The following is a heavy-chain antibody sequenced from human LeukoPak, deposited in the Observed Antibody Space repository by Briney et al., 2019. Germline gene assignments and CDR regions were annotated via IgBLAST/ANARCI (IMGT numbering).Heavy chain of an antibody. CDR3: ARAQGNGDCDY. J-gene: IGHJ4*02. Sequence: GASVIFSCKASGYTFTDYYIHWVRQAPGQGLEWMGIINPSGGNTKYAQKFQARVTMTRDTSTSTVYMELSSLRSEDTAVYYCARAQGNGDCDYWGQGTLVTASS. D-gene: IGHD2-21*02. CDR2: INPSGGNT. CDR1: GYTFTDYY. V-gene: IGHV1-46*01.